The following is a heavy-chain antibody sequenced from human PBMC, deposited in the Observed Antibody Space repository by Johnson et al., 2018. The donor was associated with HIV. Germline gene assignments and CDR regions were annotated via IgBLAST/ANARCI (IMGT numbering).Heavy chain of an antibody. J-gene: IGHJ3*02. V-gene: IGHV3-53*01. Sequence: VQLVESGGGLIHPGGSLRLSCAASRFTVSSNYMSWVRQAPGRGLEWVSVIYSGGSTYYADSVKGRFTISRDNSKNTLYLQMNSLRAEDTAVYYWARDRGKAGYAFDIWGQGTMVTVSS. CDR1: RFTVSSNY. D-gene: IGHD3-10*01. CDR2: IYSGGST. CDR3: ARDRGKAGYAFDI.